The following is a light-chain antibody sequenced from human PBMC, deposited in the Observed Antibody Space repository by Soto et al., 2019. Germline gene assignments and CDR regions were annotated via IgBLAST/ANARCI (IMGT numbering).Light chain of an antibody. CDR1: QTTSTSY. Sequence: EIVLTQSPVTLSLSPGEIATLSCRASQTTSTSYLAWYQQKPGQAPRLLIHGISDRATGIPDRFSGSGSGTDFTLTISRVEPEDSAVYYCQQYVRSPVTFGQGTKVDIK. V-gene: IGKV3-20*01. CDR3: QQYVRSPVT. J-gene: IGKJ1*01. CDR2: GIS.